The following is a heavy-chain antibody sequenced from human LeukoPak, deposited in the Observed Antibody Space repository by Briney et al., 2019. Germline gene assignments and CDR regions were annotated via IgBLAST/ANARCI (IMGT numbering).Heavy chain of an antibody. V-gene: IGHV1-2*02. CDR2: IEPNSGDT. Sequence: ASVKVSCKASGYTFTGYYMHWVRQAPGQGLEWMGWIEPNSGDTNYPEKFQGRITMTRDTSISTAYMELSRLTSDDTAVYFCARDYFTFTSKPYNFFDPWGQGTLVTVSS. D-gene: IGHD1-20*01. CDR3: ARDYFTFTSKPYNFFDP. J-gene: IGHJ5*02. CDR1: GYTFTGYY.